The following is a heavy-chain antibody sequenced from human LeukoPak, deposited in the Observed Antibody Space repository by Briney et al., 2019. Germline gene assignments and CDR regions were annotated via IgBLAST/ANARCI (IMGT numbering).Heavy chain of an antibody. CDR1: GFTFTTYA. CDR3: AKGPNFWLTPIAFAI. J-gene: IGHJ3*02. Sequence: PGGSLGLSCAASGFTFTTYAMSWVRQAPGKGLEWVSGTTGSGGSTYYADSVKGRFTISRDNPKNTLSLQMNSLRAEDTAVYYCAKGPNFWLTPIAFAIWGQGTMVTVSS. V-gene: IGHV3-23*01. D-gene: IGHD3-3*01. CDR2: TTGSGGST.